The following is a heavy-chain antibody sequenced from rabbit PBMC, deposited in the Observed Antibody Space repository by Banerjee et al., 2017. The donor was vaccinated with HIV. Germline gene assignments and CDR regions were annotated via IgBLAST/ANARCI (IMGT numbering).Heavy chain of an antibody. V-gene: IGHV1S43*01. Sequence: QQQLEESGGGLVKPGGTLTLTCKASGIDFSSYYRMCWVRQAPGRGLELIACIYTTSGSTWYASWVKGRFTISKTSSTTVTLQMTSLTAADTATYFCVRDHPYAVYGGHGYADLWGPGTLVTVS. CDR3: VRDHPYAVYGGHGYADL. CDR1: GIDFSSYYR. D-gene: IGHD6-1*01. J-gene: IGHJ6*01. CDR2: IYTTSGST.